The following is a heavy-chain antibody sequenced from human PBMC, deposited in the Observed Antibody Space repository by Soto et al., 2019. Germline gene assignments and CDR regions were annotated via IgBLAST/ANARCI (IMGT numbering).Heavy chain of an antibody. J-gene: IGHJ4*02. D-gene: IGHD3-22*01. V-gene: IGHV4-59*01. CDR2: IYYSGST. Sequence: SETLSLTCTVGSISTYYWNWIRQPPGKGLEWIGYIYYSGSTNYNPSLKSRVTISVDKSKNPFSLKLSSVTAADTAVYCCARAALYNSGVYYYVPGVYWGQETLVTVS. CDR1: SISTYY. CDR3: ARAALYNSGVYYYVPGVY.